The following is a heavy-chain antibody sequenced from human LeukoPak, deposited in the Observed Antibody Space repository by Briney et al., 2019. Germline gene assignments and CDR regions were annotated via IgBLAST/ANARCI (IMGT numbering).Heavy chain of an antibody. Sequence: GGSLRLSCAASGFTFSSYAMSWVRQAPGKGLEWVSAISGSGGSTYYADSVKGRFTISRDNSKNTLYLQMNSLRAEDTAVYYCAKRAIRGYSYGPTYFDYWGQGTLVTVSS. CDR2: ISGSGGST. J-gene: IGHJ4*02. CDR1: GFTFSSYA. D-gene: IGHD5-18*01. V-gene: IGHV3-23*01. CDR3: AKRAIRGYSYGPTYFDY.